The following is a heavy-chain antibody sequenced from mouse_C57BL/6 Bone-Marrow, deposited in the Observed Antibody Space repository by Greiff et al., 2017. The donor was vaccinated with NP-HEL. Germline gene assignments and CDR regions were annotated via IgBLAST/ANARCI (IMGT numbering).Heavy chain of an antibody. J-gene: IGHJ1*03. CDR1: GYAFSSYW. Sequence: VKLQESGAELVKPGASVKISCKASGYAFSSYWMNWVKQRPGKGLEWIGQIYPGDGDTNYNGKFKGKATLTADKSSSTAYMQLSSLTSEDSAVYVCARIAGSSFHWYFDVWGTGTTVTVSS. CDR3: ARIAGSSFHWYFDV. CDR2: IYPGDGDT. V-gene: IGHV1-80*01. D-gene: IGHD1-1*01.